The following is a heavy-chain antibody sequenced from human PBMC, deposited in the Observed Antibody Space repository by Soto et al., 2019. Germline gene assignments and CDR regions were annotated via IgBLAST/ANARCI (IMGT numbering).Heavy chain of an antibody. CDR2: ISSSSSTI. V-gene: IGHV3-48*02. Sequence: GGSLRPSCAASGFTFSSYSTNWVRQAPGKGLEWVSYISSSSSTIYYADSVKGRFTISRDNAKNSLYLQMNSLRDEDTAVYYCARGYYYYYYGMDVWGQGTTVTVSS. J-gene: IGHJ6*02. CDR1: GFTFSSYS. CDR3: ARGYYYYYYGMDV.